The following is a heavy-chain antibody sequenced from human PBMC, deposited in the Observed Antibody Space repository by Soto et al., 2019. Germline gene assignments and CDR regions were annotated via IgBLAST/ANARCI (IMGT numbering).Heavy chain of an antibody. V-gene: IGHV1-8*01. CDR1: GYTFTSYD. CDR2: MNPNSGNT. D-gene: IGHD2-2*01. Sequence: GASVKVSCKASGYTFTSYDINWVRQATGQGLEWMGWMNPNSGNTGYAQKFQGRVTMTRNTSISTAYMELSSLRSEDTAVYYCAAYCSSISCTPFHGYSWGQGTLVTVSS. J-gene: IGHJ4*02. CDR3: AAYCSSISCTPFHGYS.